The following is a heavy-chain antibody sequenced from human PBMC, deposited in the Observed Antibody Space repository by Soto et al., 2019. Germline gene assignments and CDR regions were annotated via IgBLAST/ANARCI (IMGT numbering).Heavy chain of an antibody. V-gene: IGHV1-69*01. Sequence: QVQLVQSGAEVKKPGSSVKVSCKASVGTFSSYAISWVRQAPGQGLEWMGGVIPIFGTVNYAQKFQGRVTITEDESTSAAYMELSSLRFEDKAVYYCARGGGVYAVTPKYGIDVWGQGTTVTVSS. CDR1: VGTFSSYA. CDR2: VIPIFGTV. D-gene: IGHD4-17*01. CDR3: ARGGGVYAVTPKYGIDV. J-gene: IGHJ6*02.